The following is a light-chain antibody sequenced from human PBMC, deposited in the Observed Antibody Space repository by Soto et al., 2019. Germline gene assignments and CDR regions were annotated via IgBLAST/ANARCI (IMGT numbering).Light chain of an antibody. Sequence: DIQMTQSPSSLSASLGDRVTITCRASQSIASHLNWYQQKPGRAPTLLISVASSLRSGVPSRFSGSGSGTDFTLTISSLQREDFATYFCQQTYSPPPTFGQGTKVELK. CDR3: QQTYSPPPT. CDR2: VAS. V-gene: IGKV1-39*01. J-gene: IGKJ1*01. CDR1: QSIASH.